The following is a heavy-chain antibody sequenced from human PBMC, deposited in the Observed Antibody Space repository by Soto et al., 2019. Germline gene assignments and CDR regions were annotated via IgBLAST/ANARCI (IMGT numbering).Heavy chain of an antibody. Sequence: LETLSLTCTFSVGSISSYYWSWIRQPPGKGLEWIGYIYYSGSTNYNPSLKSRVTISVDTSKNQFSLKLSSVTAADTAVYYCARGTYYYDSSGYYGGAFDIWGQGTMVTVSS. CDR3: ARGTYYYDSSGYYGGAFDI. V-gene: IGHV4-59*01. J-gene: IGHJ3*02. CDR1: VGSISSYY. CDR2: IYYSGST. D-gene: IGHD3-22*01.